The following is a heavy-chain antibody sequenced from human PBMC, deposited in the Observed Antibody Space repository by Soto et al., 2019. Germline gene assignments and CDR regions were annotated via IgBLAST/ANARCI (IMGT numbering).Heavy chain of an antibody. D-gene: IGHD2-8*01. CDR3: AKNPSRNSVRVPYHPTNWFDP. Sequence: GGSLRLSCAASGFTFSSYAMSWVRQAPGKGLEWVSAISGSGGSTYYADSVKGRFTISRDNSKNTLYLQMNSLRAEDTAVYYCAKNPSRNSVRVPYHPTNWFDPWGQGTLVTVSS. V-gene: IGHV3-23*01. J-gene: IGHJ5*02. CDR1: GFTFSSYA. CDR2: ISGSGGST.